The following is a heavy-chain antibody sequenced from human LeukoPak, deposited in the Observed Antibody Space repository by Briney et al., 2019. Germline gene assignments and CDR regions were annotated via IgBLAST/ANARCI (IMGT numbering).Heavy chain of an antibody. V-gene: IGHV4-34*01. D-gene: IGHD3-22*01. CDR3: ARATISGYPSVDAFDI. CDR2: INHSGST. Sequence: PSETLSLTCAVYGGSFSGYYWSWIRQPPGKGLEWIGEINHSGSTYYNPSLKSRVTISVDRSKNQFSLKLSSVTAADTAVYYCARATISGYPSVDAFDIWGQGTMVTVSS. CDR1: GGSFSGYY. J-gene: IGHJ3*02.